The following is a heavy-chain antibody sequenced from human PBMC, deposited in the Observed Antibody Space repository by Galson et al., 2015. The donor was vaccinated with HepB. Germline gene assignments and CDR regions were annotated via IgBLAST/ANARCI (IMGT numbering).Heavy chain of an antibody. CDR2: INHSGST. CDR3: ARGPASVVYDYVWGSSRQPLYYLDS. J-gene: IGHJ4*02. Sequence: ETLSLTCTVSGGSISSSSYYWSWIRQPPGKGLEWIGEINHSGSTNDNPSLKSRITISVDTSKNQFSLKLTSVTAADAAVYYCARGPASVVYDYVWGSSRQPLYYLDSWGQGTLLTVSS. D-gene: IGHD3-16*02. CDR1: GGSISSSSYY. V-gene: IGHV4-39*07.